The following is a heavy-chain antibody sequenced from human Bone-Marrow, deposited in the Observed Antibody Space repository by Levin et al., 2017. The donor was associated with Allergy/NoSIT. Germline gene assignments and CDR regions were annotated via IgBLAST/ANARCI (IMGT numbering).Heavy chain of an antibody. CDR2: FDPEDGET. D-gene: IGHD3-22*01. CDR1: GYTLTELS. J-gene: IGHJ3*02. CDR3: ATTTVVVGTFDI. Sequence: AASVKVSCKVSGYTLTELSMHWVRQAPGKGLEWMGGFDPEDGETIYAQKFQGRVTMTEDTSTDTAYMELSSLRSEDTAVYYCATTTVVVGTFDIWGQGTMVTVSS. V-gene: IGHV1-24*01.